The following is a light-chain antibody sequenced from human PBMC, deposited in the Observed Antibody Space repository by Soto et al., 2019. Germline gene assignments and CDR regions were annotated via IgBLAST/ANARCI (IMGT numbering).Light chain of an antibody. J-gene: IGKJ2*01. V-gene: IGKV1-39*01. CDR3: LQTFNTPHT. CDR1: QSIGTY. Sequence: DIQMTQSPSSLSASLGDRVTLTCRPSQSIGTYLNWYRQRPGKAPELLIYAASNLQSGVPSRFSGSDSGTEFTLTISSLQPEDFVTYYCLQTFNTPHTFGPGTKLEIK. CDR2: AAS.